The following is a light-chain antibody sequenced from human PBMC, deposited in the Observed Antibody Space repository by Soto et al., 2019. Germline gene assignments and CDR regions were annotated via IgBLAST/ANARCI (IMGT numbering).Light chain of an antibody. CDR3: SSYTSSTPLVI. CDR2: EVS. CDR1: SSDIGDSNY. Sequence: QSALTQPASVSGSPGQSITISCTGTSSDIGDSNYNFVSWYQQPPGKAPKLIIFEVSYRPSGVSNRFSGSKSGNTASLTISGLQAEDESDYYCSSYTSSTPLVIFGGGTKLTVL. J-gene: IGLJ2*01. V-gene: IGLV2-14*01.